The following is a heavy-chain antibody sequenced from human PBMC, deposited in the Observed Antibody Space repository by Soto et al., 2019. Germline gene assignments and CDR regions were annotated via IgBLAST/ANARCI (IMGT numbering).Heavy chain of an antibody. J-gene: IGHJ6*02. CDR1: GGSISSGGYY. CDR2: IYYSGST. V-gene: IGHV4-31*03. D-gene: IGHD3-3*01. CDR3: ARVPNYDFWSGYYGMDV. Sequence: SETPSLTCTVSGGSISSGGYYWSWIRQHPGKGLEWIGYIYYSGSTYYNPSLKSRVTISVDTSKNQFSLKLSSVTAADTAVYYCARVPNYDFWSGYYGMDVWGQGTTVTVSS.